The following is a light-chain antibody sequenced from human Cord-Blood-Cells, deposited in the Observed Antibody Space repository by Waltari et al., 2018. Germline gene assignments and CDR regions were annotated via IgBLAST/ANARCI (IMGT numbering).Light chain of an antibody. J-gene: IGLJ1*01. CDR3: SSYTSSSTYV. V-gene: IGLV2-14*01. CDR2: DVS. CDR1: SRDVGGYNY. Sequence: QSALTQPASVSGSPGQSITISSTGTSRDVGGYNYVSWNQQPPGTAPKLMPSDVSNLPSGVSNRFSGSKSGNTASLTISGLQAEDEADYYCSSYTSSSTYVFGTGTKVTVL.